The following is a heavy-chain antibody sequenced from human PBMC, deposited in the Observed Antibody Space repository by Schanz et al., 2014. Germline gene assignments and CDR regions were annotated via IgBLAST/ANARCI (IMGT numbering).Heavy chain of an antibody. D-gene: IGHD2-21*02. CDR3: AKVQTHTLYGGNSCFDY. V-gene: IGHV3-7*03. Sequence: EVQLVESGGGLVQPGGSLRLSCAASGSTFSSYWMSWVRQAPGKGLEWVANIKQDASDKYYVDSVKGRFTISRDNAKNSLYLQMNSLRPEDTALYYCAKVQTHTLYGGNSCFDYWGQGTLVTVSS. J-gene: IGHJ4*02. CDR1: GSTFSSYW. CDR2: IKQDASDK.